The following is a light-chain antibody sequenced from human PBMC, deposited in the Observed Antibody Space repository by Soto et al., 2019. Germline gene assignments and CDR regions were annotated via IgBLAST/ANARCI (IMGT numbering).Light chain of an antibody. CDR1: QTISTW. CDR2: DAS. V-gene: IGKV1-5*01. Sequence: DIQVTQSPLTLSASVGDRVTLTCLASQTISTWMAWYQQKPGKAPKLLVYDASTLQSGVASRFSGSGSGAEFTLIISGLQPDDSATYYCQQYTNTNNPWMFGQGTKVDI. CDR3: QQYTNTNNPWM. J-gene: IGKJ1*01.